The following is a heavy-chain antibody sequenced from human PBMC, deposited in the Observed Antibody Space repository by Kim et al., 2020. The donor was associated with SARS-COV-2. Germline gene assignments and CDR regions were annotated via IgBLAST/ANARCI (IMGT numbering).Heavy chain of an antibody. CDR1: GGSISSSSYY. V-gene: IGHV4-39*07. J-gene: IGHJ6*01. D-gene: IGHD2-2*01. Sequence: SETLSLTCTVSGGSISSSSYYWGWIRQPPGKGLEWIGSIYYSGSTYYNPSLKSRVTISVDTSKNQFSLKLSSGTAADTAVYYCARDVSSTSIAYYYGMDV. CDR2: IYYSGST. CDR3: ARDVSSTSIAYYYGMDV.